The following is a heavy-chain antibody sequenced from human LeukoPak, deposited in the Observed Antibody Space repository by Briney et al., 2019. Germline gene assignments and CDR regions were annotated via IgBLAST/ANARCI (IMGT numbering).Heavy chain of an antibody. CDR3: ASLHNRPL. V-gene: IGHV3-74*01. D-gene: IGHD2/OR15-2a*01. Sequence: PGGSLRLSCAASGFTFSSYWMHWVRQAPGKGLVWVSRINSDGTIIGYADSVKGRFTISRDNAQNSLDLQMTGLRVDDTAMYYCASLHNRPLWGQGTLVTVSS. J-gene: IGHJ1*01. CDR1: GFTFSSYW. CDR2: INSDGTII.